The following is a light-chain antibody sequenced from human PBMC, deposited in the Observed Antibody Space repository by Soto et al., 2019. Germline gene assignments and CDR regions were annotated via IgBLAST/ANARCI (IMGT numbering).Light chain of an antibody. Sequence: DIQMTQSPSTLSASVGDRVTITCRASQSISSWLAWYQQKPGKAPKLLIYDASSLESGVPSRFSGSGSGTEFTLTINGLQPDDFAIYYCQQYISYRAFGQGTKVDIK. CDR1: QSISSW. V-gene: IGKV1-5*01. J-gene: IGKJ1*01. CDR2: DAS. CDR3: QQYISYRA.